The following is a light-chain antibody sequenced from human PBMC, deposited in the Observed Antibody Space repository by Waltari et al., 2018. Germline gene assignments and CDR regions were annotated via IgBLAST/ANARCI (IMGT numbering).Light chain of an antibody. CDR1: QSVSRT. Sequence: QSPGTLSLSPGERATLSCRASQSVSRTLAWYQQKPGQAPRLLIYDASSRATGIPDRFSGSGSGTDFSLTISRLEPEDFAVYYCQKYGTLPATFGQGTKVEIK. V-gene: IGKV3-20*01. CDR2: DAS. CDR3: QKYGTLPAT. J-gene: IGKJ1*01.